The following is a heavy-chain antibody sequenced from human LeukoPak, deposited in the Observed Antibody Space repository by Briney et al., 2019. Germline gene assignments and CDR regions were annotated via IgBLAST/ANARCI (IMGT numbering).Heavy chain of an antibody. CDR2: VWYDGNRK. J-gene: IGHJ4*02. D-gene: IGHD1-26*01. Sequence: GGSLRLSCAASGFTFSNHAMHWVRQAPGKGLEWVTLVWYDGNRKYYADSVKGRFTISRDNSKNSVYLQLNSLRPEDTAMYYCAKDSSPSKELAVVYWGQGTLVTVSS. V-gene: IGHV3-30*02. CDR3: AKDSSPSKELAVVY. CDR1: GFTFSNHA.